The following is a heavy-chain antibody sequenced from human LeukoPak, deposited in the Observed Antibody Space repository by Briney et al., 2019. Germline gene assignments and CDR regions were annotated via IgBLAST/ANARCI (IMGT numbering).Heavy chain of an antibody. CDR2: INSEGSST. CDR3: AGLVYGSGWYD. CDR1: GFTFSGYW. J-gene: IGHJ4*02. Sequence: GGSLRLSCAASGFTFSGYWMHWVRQAPGKGLVWVSRINSEGSSTSYADSVKGRFTISRDNAKNTLYLQMNSLRAEDTAVYYCAGLVYGSGWYDWGQGTLVTVSS. D-gene: IGHD6-19*01. V-gene: IGHV3-74*01.